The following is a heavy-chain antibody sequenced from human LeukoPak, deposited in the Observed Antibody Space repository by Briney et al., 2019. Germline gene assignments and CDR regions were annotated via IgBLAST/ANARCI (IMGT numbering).Heavy chain of an antibody. Sequence: KTSETLSLTCTVSGGSISSSSYYWGWIRQPPGKGLEWIGEIYHSGSTNYNPSLKSRVTISVGRSKNQFSLKLSSVTAADTAVYYCARVGRELLWYYFDYWGQGTLVTVSS. CDR3: ARVGRELLWYYFDY. D-gene: IGHD1-26*01. CDR2: IYHSGST. J-gene: IGHJ4*02. V-gene: IGHV4-39*07. CDR1: GGSISSSSYY.